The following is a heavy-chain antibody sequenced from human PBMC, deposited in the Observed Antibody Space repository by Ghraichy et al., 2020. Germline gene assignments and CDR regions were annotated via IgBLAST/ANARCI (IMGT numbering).Heavy chain of an antibody. CDR3: ARDDGPYCSSTSCAFAI. CDR1: GDSVSSNSYS. Sequence: SQTLSLTCAISGDSVSSNSYSWSWIRQSPSRGLEWLGRTHYRSRWYNDSVIYVKGRITINADTSKNQFYLQLNSVTPEDTAVYYCARDDGPYCSSTSCAFAISAQGTIVAVSS. J-gene: IGHJ3*02. CDR2: THYRSRWYN. V-gene: IGHV6-1*01. D-gene: IGHD2-2*01.